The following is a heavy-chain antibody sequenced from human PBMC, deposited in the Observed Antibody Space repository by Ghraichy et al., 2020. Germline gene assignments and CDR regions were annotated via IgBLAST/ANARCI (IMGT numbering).Heavy chain of an antibody. CDR2: ISSTGSNT. V-gene: IGHV3-11*03. D-gene: IGHD2-2*01. CDR3: ARRGPSWNYQHLFDN. CDR1: GFSFRAYF. J-gene: IGHJ4*02. Sequence: LSLTCAASGFSFRAYFMSWVRQAPGKGLEWISHISSTGSNTNYAESVRGRFMISRDNAENSLFLQMDGLRADDTAVDYCARRGPSWNYQHLFDNWGQGTLVTVSS.